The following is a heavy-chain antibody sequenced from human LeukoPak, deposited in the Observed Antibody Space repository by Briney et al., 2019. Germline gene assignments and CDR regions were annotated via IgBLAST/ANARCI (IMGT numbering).Heavy chain of an antibody. CDR2: ISSGGDYI. Sequence: GGSLRLSCAVSGFTFRTSSMSWVRQAPGKGLEWVSSISSGGDYIYYADSVKGRFTISRDNAKNSLYLQMNSLRAEDTAVYYCASGYFDYWGQGTLVTVSS. J-gene: IGHJ4*02. V-gene: IGHV3-21*01. CDR1: GFTFRTSS. CDR3: ASGYFDY.